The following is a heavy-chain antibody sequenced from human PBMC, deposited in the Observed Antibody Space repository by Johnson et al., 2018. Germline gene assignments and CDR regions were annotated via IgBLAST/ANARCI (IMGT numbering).Heavy chain of an antibody. V-gene: IGHV5-51*03. CDR1: GYSFSTSW. Sequence: VQLVQSGAEVKKPGESLKISCQGSGYSFSTSWIGWVRQMPGKGLEWMGVIYPGDSDTRYSPSFKGQVTISADKSISTAYLRWSSLKASDTAMYYCARATGASTWRLGDMDVWGKGTNVTVCS. J-gene: IGHJ6*03. D-gene: IGHD6-13*01. CDR2: IYPGDSDT. CDR3: ARATGASTWRLGDMDV.